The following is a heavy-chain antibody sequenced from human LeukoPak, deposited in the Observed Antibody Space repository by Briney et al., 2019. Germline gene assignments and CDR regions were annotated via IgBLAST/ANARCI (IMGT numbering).Heavy chain of an antibody. D-gene: IGHD3-10*01. CDR2: IIPIFGTA. Sequence: GASVKVSSKASGGTFISYAISWVRQAPGQGLEWMGGIIPIFGTANYAQKFQGRVTITADESTSTAYMELSSLRSEDTAVYYCARCALWFGELTYYFDYWGQGTLVTVSS. J-gene: IGHJ4*02. CDR3: ARCALWFGELTYYFDY. CDR1: GGTFISYA. V-gene: IGHV1-69*01.